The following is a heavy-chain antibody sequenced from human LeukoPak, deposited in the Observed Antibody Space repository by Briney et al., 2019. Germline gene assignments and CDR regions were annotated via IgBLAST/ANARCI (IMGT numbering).Heavy chain of an antibody. V-gene: IGHV1-69*05. Sequence: ASVKVSCKASGGTFSSYAISWVRQAPGQGLEWMGRIIPIFGTANYAQKFQGRVTITTDESTSTAYMELSSLRSEDTAVYYCALFVYGSGSECNDYWGQGTLVTVSS. CDR2: IIPIFGTA. CDR3: ALFVYGSGSECNDY. J-gene: IGHJ4*02. CDR1: GGTFSSYA. D-gene: IGHD3-10*01.